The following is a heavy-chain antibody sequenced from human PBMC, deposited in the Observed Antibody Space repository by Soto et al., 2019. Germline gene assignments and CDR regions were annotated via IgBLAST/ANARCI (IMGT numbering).Heavy chain of an antibody. V-gene: IGHV3-30*18. CDR2: ISYGGSNK. Sequence: PGGSLRLSCAASGFTFSSYGMHWVRQAPGKGLEWLAVISYGGSNKYYADSVKGRFTISRDNSKNTLYLQMNSLRAEDTAVYYCAKDKDYCSGGSCYSGHYYGMDVWGQGTTVTVSS. CDR1: GFTFSSYG. J-gene: IGHJ6*02. D-gene: IGHD2-15*01. CDR3: AKDKDYCSGGSCYSGHYYGMDV.